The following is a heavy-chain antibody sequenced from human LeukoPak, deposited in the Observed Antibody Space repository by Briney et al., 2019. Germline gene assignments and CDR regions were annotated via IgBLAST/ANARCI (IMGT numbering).Heavy chain of an antibody. D-gene: IGHD6-19*01. CDR2: IRYDGSNK. CDR1: GFTFSSYG. J-gene: IGHJ4*02. CDR3: AKDGRYSSGWPFDY. V-gene: IGHV3-30*02. Sequence: GGSLRLSCAASGFTFSSYGMHWVRQAPGKGLEWVAFIRYDGSNKYYADSVKGRFTISRDNSKNTLYLQMNSLRAEDTAVYYCAKDGRYSSGWPFDYWGQGTLVTVSS.